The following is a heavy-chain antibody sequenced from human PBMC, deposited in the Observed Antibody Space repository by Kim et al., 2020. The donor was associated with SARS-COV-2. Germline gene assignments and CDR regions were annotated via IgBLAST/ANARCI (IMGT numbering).Heavy chain of an antibody. CDR3: ARAGWAALVRYDYGMDV. Sequence: SETLSLTCAVYGGSFSGYYWSWIRQPPGKGLEWIGEINHSGSTNYNPSLKSRVTITVDTSKNQFSLKLSSVTTTDTAVYYCARAGWAALVRYDYGMDVWGQETPGTVSS. D-gene: IGHD2-15*01. J-gene: IGHJ6*02. CDR2: INHSGST. CDR1: GGSFSGYY. V-gene: IGHV4-34*01.